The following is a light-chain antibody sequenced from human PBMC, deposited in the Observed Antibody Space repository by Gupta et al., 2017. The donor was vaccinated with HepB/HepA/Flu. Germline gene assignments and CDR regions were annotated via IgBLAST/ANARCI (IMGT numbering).Light chain of an antibody. V-gene: IGKV3-11*01. CDR1: QNVGRY. CDR2: DSS. CDR3: QHRADRPLTWP. J-gene: IGKJ1*01. Sequence: EIVLTQSPATLSLSPGERVTLSCRASQNVGRYLAWYQQKFGQAPRLLIYDSSNRATGIPPRFSGSGSGTDFXLTISSXEPEDFALYFCQHRADRPLTWPCGXGTKVEIK.